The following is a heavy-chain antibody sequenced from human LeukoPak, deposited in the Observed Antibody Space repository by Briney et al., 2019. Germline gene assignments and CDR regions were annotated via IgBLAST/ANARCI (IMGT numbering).Heavy chain of an antibody. CDR2: INPNSGDT. J-gene: IGHJ6*03. CDR1: GYIFSSYA. V-gene: IGHV1-2*02. D-gene: IGHD2-21*02. CDR3: ARDGVFRFEVGDVYYYYMDV. Sequence: ASVKVSCKASGYIFSSYAMSWVRQAPGQGLEWMGWINPNSGDTKYAQKFQGRVTMTRDTSNNTVYMDLTRLIFDDTAMYYCARDGVFRFEVGDVYYYYMDVWGKGTTVIISS.